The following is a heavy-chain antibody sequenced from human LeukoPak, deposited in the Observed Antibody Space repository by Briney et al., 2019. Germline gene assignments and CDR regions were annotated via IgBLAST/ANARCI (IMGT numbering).Heavy chain of an antibody. D-gene: IGHD3-10*01. Sequence: ASVKVSCKASGGTFSSYAISWVRQAPGQGLEWMGGIIPIFGTANYAQKFQGRVTITADESTSTAYMELSSLRSEDTAVYYCARDMVRGVIRWFDPWGQGTLVTVSS. CDR2: IIPIFGTA. CDR3: ARDMVRGVIRWFDP. J-gene: IGHJ5*02. CDR1: GGTFSSYA. V-gene: IGHV1-69*13.